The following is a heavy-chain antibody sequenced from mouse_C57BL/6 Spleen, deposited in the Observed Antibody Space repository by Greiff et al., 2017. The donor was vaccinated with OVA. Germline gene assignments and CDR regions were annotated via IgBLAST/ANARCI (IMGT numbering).Heavy chain of an antibody. CDR3: AREDYASKRDFAY. D-gene: IGHD1-1*01. CDR2: INPNYGTT. CDR1: GYSFTDYN. J-gene: IGHJ3*01. V-gene: IGHV1-39*01. Sequence: VKPGASVKISCKASGYSFTDYNMNWVKQSNGKSLEWIGVINPNYGTTSYNQKFKGKATLTVDQSSSTAYMQLNSLTSEDSAVYYCAREDYASKRDFAYWGQGTLVTVSA.